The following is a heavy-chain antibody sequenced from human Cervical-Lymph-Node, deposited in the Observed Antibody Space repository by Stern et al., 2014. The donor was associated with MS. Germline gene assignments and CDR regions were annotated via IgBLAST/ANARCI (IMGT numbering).Heavy chain of an antibody. Sequence: VQLQESGPGLVKPSETLSLTCTVSGGSTSSYYWSWIRQPPGKGLEWIGYISSSGGTKYTPPLKSRVTISVDPPKNQFSLTLSSVTAADTAVYYCARGYTTSSGRPDYWGQGTLVTVSS. CDR2: ISSSGGT. D-gene: IGHD6-6*01. CDR3: ARGYTTSSGRPDY. CDR1: GGSTSSYY. V-gene: IGHV4-59*08. J-gene: IGHJ4*02.